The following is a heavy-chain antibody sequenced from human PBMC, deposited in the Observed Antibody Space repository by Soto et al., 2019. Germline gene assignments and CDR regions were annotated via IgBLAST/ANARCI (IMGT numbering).Heavy chain of an antibody. CDR1: GFSLTSGVVG. V-gene: IGHV2-5*01. J-gene: IGHJ6*02. CDR2: IYWNDEQ. D-gene: IGHD6-13*01. Sequence: QITLKESGPTLVKPTQTSPLTSTFSGFSLTSGVVGWGWIRQPPGEALEWLALIYWNDEQYYNPSLRNRLTITRDTSKNQVVLTMTNMDPVDTATYYCAHRLPGPSGYDVWGQGTTVTVSS. CDR3: AHRLPGPSGYDV.